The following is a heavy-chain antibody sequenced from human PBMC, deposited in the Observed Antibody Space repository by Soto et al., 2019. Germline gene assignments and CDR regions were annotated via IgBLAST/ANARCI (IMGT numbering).Heavy chain of an antibody. Sequence: EVQLVESGGGLIQPGGSLRLSCAASGFTVSSNYMSWVRQAPGKGLEWVSVIYSGGSTYYADSVKGRFTISRDNSKSTLYLQMNSLRAEDTAVYYCASSSYYGDYPYGMDVWGQGTTVTVSS. D-gene: IGHD4-17*01. CDR2: IYSGGST. J-gene: IGHJ6*02. V-gene: IGHV3-53*01. CDR3: ASSSYYGDYPYGMDV. CDR1: GFTVSSNY.